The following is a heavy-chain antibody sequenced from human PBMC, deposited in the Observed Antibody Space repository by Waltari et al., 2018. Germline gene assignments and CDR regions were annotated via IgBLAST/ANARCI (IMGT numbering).Heavy chain of an antibody. V-gene: IGHV4-34*01. D-gene: IGHD2-21*01. CDR2: INHSGST. J-gene: IGHJ6*02. Sequence: QVQLQQWGAGLLKPSETLSLTCAVYGGSFSGYYWNWIRQPPGKGLEWLGEINHSGSTNYNPSLKSRVTTSVDTSKKQVSLKLSSVTAADTAVYYCARGPHRNRLEVKNNNYGMDVWGQGTTVTVSS. CDR3: ARGPHRNRLEVKNNNYGMDV. CDR1: GGSFSGYY.